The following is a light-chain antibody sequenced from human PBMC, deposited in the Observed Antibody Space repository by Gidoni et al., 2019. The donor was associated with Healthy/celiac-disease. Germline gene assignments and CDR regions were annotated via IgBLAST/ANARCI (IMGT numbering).Light chain of an antibody. J-gene: IGLJ2*01. Sequence: SYELPQQPSVSVSPGQTARITCSGDALPKKYAYWYQQKSGQAPVLVIYEDNKRHSGTPERFSGSSSGTMATLTISGAQVEDEGDYYCYSTDISGTLSVFGGGTKLTVL. V-gene: IGLV3-10*01. CDR3: YSTDISGTLSV. CDR2: EDN. CDR1: ALPKKY.